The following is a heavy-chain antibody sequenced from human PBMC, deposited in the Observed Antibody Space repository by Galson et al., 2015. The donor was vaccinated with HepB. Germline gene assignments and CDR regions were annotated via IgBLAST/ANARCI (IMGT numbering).Heavy chain of an antibody. CDR1: GFTVSSNY. Sequence: SLRLSCAASGFTVSSNYMSWVRQAPGKGLEWVSVIYSGGSTYYADSVKGRFTISRDNSKNTLYLQMNSLRAEDTAVYYCARGRSCYDSSGYYFDYWGQGTLVTVSS. CDR3: ARGRSCYDSSGYYFDY. CDR2: IYSGGST. D-gene: IGHD3-22*01. V-gene: IGHV3-53*01. J-gene: IGHJ4*02.